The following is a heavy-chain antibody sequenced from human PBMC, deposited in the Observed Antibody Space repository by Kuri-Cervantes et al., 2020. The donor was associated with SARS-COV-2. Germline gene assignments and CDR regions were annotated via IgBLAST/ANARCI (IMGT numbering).Heavy chain of an antibody. CDR2: ISWNSNNI. Sequence: GGSLRLSCAASGFTFDGYAMHWVRQAPGKGLEWASGISWNSNNIDYVDSVKGRFTISRDNAKNSLFLQMNSLRAEDMAMYYCAKERGYGYGFDIWGQGTMVTVSS. V-gene: IGHV3-9*03. CDR3: AKERGYGYGFDI. J-gene: IGHJ3*02. CDR1: GFTFDGYA. D-gene: IGHD3-10*01.